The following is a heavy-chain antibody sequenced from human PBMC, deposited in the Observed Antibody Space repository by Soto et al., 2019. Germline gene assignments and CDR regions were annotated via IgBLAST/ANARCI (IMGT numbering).Heavy chain of an antibody. Sequence: PGGSLRLSWAASGFTFGASWMSWVRQAPGKGLEWVANINRDGSEKHYVDSVRGRFTISRDNAQNSLYLQMNSLRAEDTALYYCARELIVGPAEYFQHWGPGTLVTVSS. J-gene: IGHJ1*01. V-gene: IGHV3-7*01. CDR1: GFTFGASW. CDR2: INRDGSEK. D-gene: IGHD2-8*01. CDR3: ARELIVGPAEYFQH.